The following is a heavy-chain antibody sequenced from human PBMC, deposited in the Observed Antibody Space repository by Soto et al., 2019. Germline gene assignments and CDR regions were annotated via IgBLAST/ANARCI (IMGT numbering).Heavy chain of an antibody. CDR3: ARGRYGDY. J-gene: IGHJ4*02. CDR1: GYAFTTYG. V-gene: IGHV1-18*01. Sequence: QVHLVQSGAEVKKPGASVKVSCKGSGYAFTTYGITWVRQAPGQGLEWMGWISAHNGNTNYAQKLQGRVTVTRDTSTSTAYMEPRSLRSDDTAVYYGARGRYGDYWGQGALVTVSS. D-gene: IGHD1-1*01. CDR2: ISAHNGNT.